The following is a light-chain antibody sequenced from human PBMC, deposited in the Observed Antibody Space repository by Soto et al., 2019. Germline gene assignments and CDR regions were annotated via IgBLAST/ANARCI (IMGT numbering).Light chain of an antibody. CDR2: AAS. V-gene: IGKV1-39*01. Sequence: DIQMTQSPSSLSASVGDRVTITCRASQSISSYLNWYQQKPGKAPKLLIYAASSLQSGVPSRFSGSGSGTDFTLTISSLQPDDFATYYCQQHNSYSRTFGQGTKVDIK. J-gene: IGKJ1*01. CDR1: QSISSY. CDR3: QQHNSYSRT.